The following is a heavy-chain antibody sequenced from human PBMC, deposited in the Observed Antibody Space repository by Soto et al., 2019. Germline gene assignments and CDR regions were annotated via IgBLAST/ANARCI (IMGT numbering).Heavy chain of an antibody. J-gene: IGHJ5*02. Sequence: SETLSLTCTVSGGSISSYYWSWIRQPPGKGLEWIGYIYYSGSTNYNPSLKSRVTISVDTSKNQFSLKLSSVTAADTAVYYCATSPTSRIAARIGGWFDPWGQGTLVTVSS. CDR2: IYYSGST. D-gene: IGHD6-6*01. CDR3: ATSPTSRIAARIGGWFDP. CDR1: GGSISSYY. V-gene: IGHV4-59*01.